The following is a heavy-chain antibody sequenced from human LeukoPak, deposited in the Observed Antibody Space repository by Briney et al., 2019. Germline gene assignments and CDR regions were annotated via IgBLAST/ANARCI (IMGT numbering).Heavy chain of an antibody. CDR2: IYPGDSDT. J-gene: IGHJ5*02. Sequence: PGESLKISCKGSGYSFTSYWIGWVRQMPGKGLEWMGIIYPGDSDTRYSPSFQGQVTISADKSISTAYLQWSSLKASDTAMYYCVRNAHCSSTSCYIWFDPWGQGTLVTVSS. V-gene: IGHV5-51*01. D-gene: IGHD2-2*02. CDR3: VRNAHCSSTSCYIWFDP. CDR1: GYSFTSYW.